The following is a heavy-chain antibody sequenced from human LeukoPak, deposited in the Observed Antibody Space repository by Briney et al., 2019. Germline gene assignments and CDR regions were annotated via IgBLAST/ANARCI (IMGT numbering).Heavy chain of an antibody. Sequence: GASVKVSCKASGYTFTVYYMYWVRQAPGQGLEWMGRINPNSGDTDYAQNFQGRVTMTRDTSISTAYMELTNLRSDDTAVYYCARGYCSGGTCYLVGNWFDPWGQGTLVTVSS. CDR3: ARGYCSGGTCYLVGNWFDP. CDR1: GYTFTVYY. V-gene: IGHV1-2*06. CDR2: INPNSGDT. J-gene: IGHJ5*02. D-gene: IGHD2-15*01.